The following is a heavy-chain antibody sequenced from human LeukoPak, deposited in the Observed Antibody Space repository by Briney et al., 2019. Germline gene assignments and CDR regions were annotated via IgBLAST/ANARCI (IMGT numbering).Heavy chain of an antibody. CDR3: ATYSSSWYARRYYYYYMDV. V-gene: IGHV3-48*04. CDR1: GFTFSSYS. Sequence: GGSLRLSCAASGFTFSSYSMNWVRQAPGKGLEWVSYISSSGSTIYYADSVKGRFTISRDNAKNSLYLQMNSLRAEDTAVYYCATYSSSWYARRYYYYYMDVWGKGTTVTVSS. D-gene: IGHD6-13*01. J-gene: IGHJ6*03. CDR2: ISSSGSTI.